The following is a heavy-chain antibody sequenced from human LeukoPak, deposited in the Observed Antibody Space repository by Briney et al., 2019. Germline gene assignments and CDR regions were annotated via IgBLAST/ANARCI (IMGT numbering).Heavy chain of an antibody. J-gene: IGHJ2*01. CDR3: AKELPLGYCSSTSCSGGYFDL. CDR2: ISWNSGSI. V-gene: IGHV3-9*01. CDR1: GFTFDDYA. Sequence: QSGRSLRLSCAASGFTFDDYAMHWVRQAPGKGLEWVSGISWNSGSIGYADSVKGRFTISRDNAKNSLYLQMNSLRAEDTALYYCAKELPLGYCSSTSCSGGYFDLWAVAPWSLSPQ. D-gene: IGHD2-2*01.